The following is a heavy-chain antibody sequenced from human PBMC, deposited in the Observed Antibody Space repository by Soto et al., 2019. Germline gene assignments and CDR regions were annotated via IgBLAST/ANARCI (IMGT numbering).Heavy chain of an antibody. CDR1: GFTLSGYA. J-gene: IGHJ6*02. CDR2: LSGRGDST. Sequence: PGGSLRLSCVVSGFTLSGYALNWVRQAPGKGLEWVSALSGRGDSTNYADSLKGRFTISRDNSKNTLFLQMNSLRAEATAVYYSAKDYYGMAVWGQGTTVIVFS. V-gene: IGHV3-23*01. CDR3: AKDYYGMAV.